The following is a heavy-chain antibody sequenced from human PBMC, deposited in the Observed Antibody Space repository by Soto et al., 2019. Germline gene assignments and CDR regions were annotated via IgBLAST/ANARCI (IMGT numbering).Heavy chain of an antibody. D-gene: IGHD3-3*01. CDR2: IIPIFGTA. J-gene: IGHJ4*02. V-gene: IGHV1-69*13. Sequence: SVKVSCKDSGGTFSSYAISWVRQAPGQGLEWMGGIIPIFGTANYAQKFQGRVTITADESTSTAYMELSSLRSEDTAVYYCARSRNLEWSRFDYWGQGTLVTVSS. CDR3: ARSRNLEWSRFDY. CDR1: GGTFSSYA.